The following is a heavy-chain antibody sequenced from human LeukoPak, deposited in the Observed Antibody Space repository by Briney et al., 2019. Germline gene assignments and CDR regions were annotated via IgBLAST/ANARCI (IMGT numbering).Heavy chain of an antibody. V-gene: IGHV1-18*01. CDR2: ISAYNGNT. D-gene: IGHD6-13*01. CDR1: GYTFTSYG. Sequence: GASVKVSCKASGYTFTSYGISWVRQAPGQGLEWMGWISAYNGNTNYAQKLQGRVTMTTDTSTSTVYMELSSLRSEDTAVYYCARGGIAAAGIPLNWFDPWGQGTLVTVSS. CDR3: ARGGIAAAGIPLNWFDP. J-gene: IGHJ5*02.